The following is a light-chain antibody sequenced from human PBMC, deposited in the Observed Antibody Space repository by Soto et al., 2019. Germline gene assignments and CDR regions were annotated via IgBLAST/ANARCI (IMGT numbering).Light chain of an antibody. Sequence: DIQMTQSPSSLPASVVDRVTITFRASQSISSYLNWYQQKPGKAPKLLIYAASSLQSGVPSRFSGSGSGTDFTLTISSLQPEDFATYYCQQSYSTRWTFGQGTKVDIK. CDR2: AAS. J-gene: IGKJ1*01. CDR1: QSISSY. CDR3: QQSYSTRWT. V-gene: IGKV1-39*01.